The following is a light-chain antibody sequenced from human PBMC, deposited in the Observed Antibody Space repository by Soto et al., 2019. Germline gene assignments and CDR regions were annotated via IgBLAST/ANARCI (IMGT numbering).Light chain of an antibody. J-gene: IGLJ2*01. V-gene: IGLV2-8*01. Sequence: QSALTQPPSASGSPGQSVTISCTGTSSDVGGYNYVSWYQQHPGNAPKLMIYEVNKRPSGVPDRFSGSKSGNTAYLTVSGLQADYEADYYCNSYGGSNNYVVFGGGTTLTVL. CDR2: EVN. CDR3: NSYGGSNNYVV. CDR1: SSDVGGYNY.